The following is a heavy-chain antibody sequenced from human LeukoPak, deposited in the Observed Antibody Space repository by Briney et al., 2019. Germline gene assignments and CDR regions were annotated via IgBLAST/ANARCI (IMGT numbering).Heavy chain of an antibody. J-gene: IGHJ4*02. Sequence: GGSLRLSCAASGFTFSSYWMSWVRQAPGKGPEWVAVISYDGSNKYYADSVKGRFTISRDNSKNTLELQMTSLRAEDTAVYSCAKAGSGWYVGYFDYRGQGTLVTVPP. CDR1: GFTFSSYW. D-gene: IGHD6-19*01. V-gene: IGHV3-30*18. CDR2: ISYDGSNK. CDR3: AKAGSGWYVGYFDY.